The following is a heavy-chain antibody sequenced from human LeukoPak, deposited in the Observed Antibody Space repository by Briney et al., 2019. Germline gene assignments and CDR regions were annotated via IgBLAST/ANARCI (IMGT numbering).Heavy chain of an antibody. CDR3: ARGRQNSGSYSDAFDI. Sequence: GGSLRLSCAASGFTFSDYYMSWIRQAPGKGLEWVSSISTSSSYTYYADSVKGRFTISRHNAKNSLYLQMNSLRAEDTAVYYCARGRQNSGSYSDAFDIWGQGTMVTVSS. CDR2: ISTSSSYT. CDR1: GFTFSDYY. D-gene: IGHD1-26*01. J-gene: IGHJ3*02. V-gene: IGHV3-11*06.